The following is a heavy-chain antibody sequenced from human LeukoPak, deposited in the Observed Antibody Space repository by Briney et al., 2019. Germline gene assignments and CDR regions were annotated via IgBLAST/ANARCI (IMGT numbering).Heavy chain of an antibody. CDR2: ISAYNGNT. Sequence: ASVKVSCKASGYTFTNYGFSWLRQAPGQGGEWMGWISAYNGNTNYAPKFQGRVTLTTDTSTTTAYMELTTLRSDDTAVYYCARVYSNSHEPDYWGQGTLVTVSS. J-gene: IGHJ4*02. D-gene: IGHD6-13*01. CDR1: GYTFTNYG. V-gene: IGHV1-18*01. CDR3: ARVYSNSHEPDY.